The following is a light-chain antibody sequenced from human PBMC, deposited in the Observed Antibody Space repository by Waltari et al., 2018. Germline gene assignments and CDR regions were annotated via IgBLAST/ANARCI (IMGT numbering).Light chain of an antibody. CDR2: SNN. CDR1: TSNIGSNT. J-gene: IGLJ2*01. Sequence: QSVLAHPPSASGAHVQGITISCFGSTSNIGSNTVNWYQQFPGTAPRLLIYSNNQRPSGVPDRFSASKSCSSAALAIYGLHSEDEADYYCSTWDDRLTGVVFGGGTKVTVL. CDR3: STWDDRLTGVV. V-gene: IGLV1-44*01.